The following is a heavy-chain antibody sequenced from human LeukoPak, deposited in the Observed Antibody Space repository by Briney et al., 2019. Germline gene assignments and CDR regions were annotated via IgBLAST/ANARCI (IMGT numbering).Heavy chain of an antibody. V-gene: IGHV1-69*05. Sequence: SVKVSCKASVGTFSSYAISWVRQAPGQGREWMGGIIPIFGTANYAQKFHGRVTITTNESTSTAYMELSRLRSEDTAVYYCARDNSRFQYYYDSSGYYYSFDIWGQGTMVTVSS. D-gene: IGHD3-22*01. CDR1: VGTFSSYA. CDR2: IIPIFGTA. CDR3: ARDNSRFQYYYDSSGYYYSFDI. J-gene: IGHJ3*02.